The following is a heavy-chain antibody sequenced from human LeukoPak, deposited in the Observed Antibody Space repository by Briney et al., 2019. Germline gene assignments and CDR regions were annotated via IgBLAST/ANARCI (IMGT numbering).Heavy chain of an antibody. V-gene: IGHV1-69*05. Sequence: SVKVSCKASGGTFSSYAISWVRQAPGQGLEWMGGIIPLFGTANYAQKFQGRVTMTTDESTSTAYMELSSLRSEDTAVYYCARGIVVVTAIPPHYFDYWGQGTLVTVSS. CDR3: ARGIVVVTAIPPHYFDY. J-gene: IGHJ4*02. D-gene: IGHD2-21*02. CDR2: IIPLFGTA. CDR1: GGTFSSYA.